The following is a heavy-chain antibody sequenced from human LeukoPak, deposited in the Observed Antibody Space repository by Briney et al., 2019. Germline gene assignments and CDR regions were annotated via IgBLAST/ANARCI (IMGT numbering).Heavy chain of an antibody. CDR3: ATPLSLWDYYFDY. D-gene: IGHD3/OR15-3a*01. V-gene: IGHV1-24*01. Sequence: ASVKVPCKVSGYTLTELSMHWVRQAPGKGLEWMGGFDPEDGETIYAQKFQGRVTMTEDTSTDTAYMELSSLRSEDTAVYYCATPLSLWDYYFDYWGQGTLVTVSS. CDR2: FDPEDGET. J-gene: IGHJ4*02. CDR1: GYTLTELS.